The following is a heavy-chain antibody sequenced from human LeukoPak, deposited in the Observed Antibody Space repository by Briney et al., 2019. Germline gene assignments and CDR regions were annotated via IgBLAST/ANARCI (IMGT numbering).Heavy chain of an antibody. CDR1: GFTFSSAW. J-gene: IGHJ6*02. CDR3: ARDRTYYSDSSGYADYYGMEV. D-gene: IGHD3-22*01. CDR2: IAYDGSNK. V-gene: IGHV3-30*03. Sequence: GGSLRLSCAASGFTFSSAWMNWVRQAPGKGLEWVAVIAYDGSNKYYADSVKGRFTISRDNSKNTLYLQMNSLRAEDTAVYYCARDRTYYSDSSGYADYYGMEVWGQGTTVTVSS.